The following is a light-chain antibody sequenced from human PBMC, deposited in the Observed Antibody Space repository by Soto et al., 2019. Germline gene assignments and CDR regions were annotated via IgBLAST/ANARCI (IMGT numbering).Light chain of an antibody. J-gene: IGKJ2*01. V-gene: IGKV1-33*01. CDR1: EDITNY. CDR2: DAS. CDR3: QQYDYMPYT. Sequence: DVQMTQSPSSLSASVGDRITITCQASEDITNYLHWYQQKPGKAPKLLIYDASNLETGVPSRFSGSGSGTAFSFTISSLQPEDIATYYCQQYDYMPYTFGQGTKLEIK.